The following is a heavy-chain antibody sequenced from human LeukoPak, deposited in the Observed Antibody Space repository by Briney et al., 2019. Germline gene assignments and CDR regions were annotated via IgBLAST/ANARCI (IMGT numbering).Heavy chain of an antibody. V-gene: IGHV3-7*01. CDR2: IKQGGSDK. J-gene: IGHJ3*01. CDR1: GFTFSDFW. D-gene: IGHD3-10*01. CDR3: VSNSRWPVRGGVASDV. Sequence: GGSLRLSCAASGFTFSDFWMSWVRQGPGKGPEWVAEIKQGGSDKYYEYSVKGRFTSTRDNAKKSMFLQMEGLRVEDQGVYYCVSNSRWPVRGGVASDVWGQGTMVMVSS.